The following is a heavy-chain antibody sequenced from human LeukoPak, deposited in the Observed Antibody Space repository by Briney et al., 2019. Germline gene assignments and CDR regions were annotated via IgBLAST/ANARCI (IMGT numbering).Heavy chain of an antibody. V-gene: IGHV3-30*02. CDR2: IPSEGSGR. J-gene: IGHJ2*01. CDR1: GFTLSQYG. CDR3: VKSGNTSGSYWYFDL. D-gene: IGHD3-10*01. Sequence: PGESLRLSCEASGFTLSQYGLHWVRQAPGKGLEWVAFIPSEGSGRFHAASVKDRFSISKDDSKHTLYLQMNSLRAEDTAIYYCVKSGNTSGSYWYFDLWGRGTLVTVSS.